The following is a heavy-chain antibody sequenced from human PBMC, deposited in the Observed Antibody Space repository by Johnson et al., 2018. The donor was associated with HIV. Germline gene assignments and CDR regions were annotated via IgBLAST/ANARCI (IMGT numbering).Heavy chain of an antibody. J-gene: IGHJ3*02. Sequence: VQLVESGGGVVQPGGSLRLSCAASGFTFSSYAMTWVRQAPGKGLEWVSVIYSGGSTYYADYVKGRFTISRYNSKNTLYLQMNSLVAEDTAEYYCANDRSENAFDTWGQGTMVTVSS. CDR2: IYSGGST. CDR1: GFTFSSYA. CDR3: ANDRSENAFDT. V-gene: IGHV3-66*01. D-gene: IGHD3-16*01.